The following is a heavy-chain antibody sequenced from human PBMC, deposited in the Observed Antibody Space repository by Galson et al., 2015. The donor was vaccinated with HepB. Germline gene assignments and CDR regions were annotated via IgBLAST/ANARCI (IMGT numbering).Heavy chain of an antibody. CDR1: GGTFSSYA. Sequence: SVKVSCKASGGTFSSYAISWVRQAPGQGLEWMGGIIPIFGTANYAQKFQGRVTITADESTSTAYMELGSLRSEDTAVYYCARILGYCTNGVCSLGPYYGMDVWGQGTTVTVSS. D-gene: IGHD2-8*01. CDR2: IIPIFGTA. CDR3: ARILGYCTNGVCSLGPYYGMDV. V-gene: IGHV1-69*13. J-gene: IGHJ6*02.